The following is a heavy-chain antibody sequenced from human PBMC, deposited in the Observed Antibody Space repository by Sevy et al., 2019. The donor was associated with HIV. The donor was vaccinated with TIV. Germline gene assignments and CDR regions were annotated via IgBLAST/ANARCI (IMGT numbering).Heavy chain of an antibody. Sequence: GGSLRLSCAASGFTFSSYGMHWVRQAPGKGLEWVAVIWYAGSYKYYADSVKGRFTISRDNSKNTLYLQMNSLRAEDTAVYYCARGGDIVVVVAATSHFHGMDVWGQGTTVTVSS. CDR1: GFTFSSYG. CDR3: ARGGDIVVVVAATSHFHGMDV. CDR2: IWYAGSYK. J-gene: IGHJ6*01. D-gene: IGHD2-15*01. V-gene: IGHV3-33*01.